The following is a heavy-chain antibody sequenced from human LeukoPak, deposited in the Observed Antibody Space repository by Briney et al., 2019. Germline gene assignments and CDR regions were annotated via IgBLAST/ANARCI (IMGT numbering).Heavy chain of an antibody. V-gene: IGHV4-34*01. D-gene: IGHD3-10*01. CDR2: INHSGST. CDR1: GWSFSGYY. CDR3: ASGRVRGRGMDV. Sequence: SETLSLTCAVYGWSFSGYYWSWIRQPPGKGLEWIGEINHSGSTNYNPSLKNRVTISVDTSKNQFSLKLSSVTAADTAVYYCASGRVRGRGMDVWGKGTTVTVSS. J-gene: IGHJ6*04.